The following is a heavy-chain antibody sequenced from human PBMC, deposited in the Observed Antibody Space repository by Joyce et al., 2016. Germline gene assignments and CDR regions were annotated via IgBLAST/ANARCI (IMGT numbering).Heavy chain of an antibody. CDR2: INHNRGGT. Sequence: QVQLVQSGAEVKKPGASVKVFCKASGYTFTDYYIHWGRQAPGQGLEWMGGINHNRGGTGYPQKFQGRVTMTRDTSIRTAYMELTGLRSDDTAVYYCARGDLRTSSPLFWYFALWGRGTLVTVSS. CDR1: GYTFTDYY. D-gene: IGHD2-2*01. J-gene: IGHJ2*01. CDR3: ARGDLRTSSPLFWYFAL. V-gene: IGHV1-2*02.